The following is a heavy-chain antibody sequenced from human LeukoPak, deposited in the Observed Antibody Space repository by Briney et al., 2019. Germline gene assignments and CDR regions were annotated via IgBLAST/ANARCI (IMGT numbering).Heavy chain of an antibody. V-gene: IGHV4-61*02. Sequence: SETLSLTCTVSGGSISSGSYYWSWIRQPAGKGLEWIGRIYTSGSTNYNPSLKSRVTISVDTSKNQFSLKLSSVTAADTAVYYCAREGIYDFWSGYNTYYFDYWGQGTLVTVSS. CDR3: AREGIYDFWSGYNTYYFDY. CDR1: GGSISSGSYY. J-gene: IGHJ4*02. D-gene: IGHD3-3*01. CDR2: IYTSGST.